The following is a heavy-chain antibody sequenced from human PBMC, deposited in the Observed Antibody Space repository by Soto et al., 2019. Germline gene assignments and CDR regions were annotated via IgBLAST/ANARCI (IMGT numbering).Heavy chain of an antibody. CDR3: ARGKDSSSQLGWFEP. CDR2: IFSNDEK. CDR1: GFSLSNARMG. D-gene: IGHD6-13*01. Sequence: QVTLKESGPVLVKPTETLTLTCTVSGFSLSNARMGVSWLRQPPGKALEWLAHIFSNDEKSYSTSLKRRLTVYKDTSKRQVVLTMTNMDPVDTATYYCARGKDSSSQLGWFEPWGQGTLVTVSS. V-gene: IGHV2-26*01. J-gene: IGHJ5*02.